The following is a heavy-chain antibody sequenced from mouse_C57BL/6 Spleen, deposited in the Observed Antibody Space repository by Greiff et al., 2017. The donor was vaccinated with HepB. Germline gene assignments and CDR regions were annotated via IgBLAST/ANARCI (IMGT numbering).Heavy chain of an antibody. CDR2: IYPRSGNT. V-gene: IGHV1-81*01. J-gene: IGHJ1*03. D-gene: IGHD1-1*01. Sequence: VQLQQSGAELARPGASVKLSCKASGYTFTSYGISWVKQRTGQGLEWIGEIYPRSGNTYYNEKFKGKATLTADKSSSTAYMELRSLTSEDSAVYFCERSAPVVATRYFDVWGTGTTVTVSS. CDR3: ERSAPVVATRYFDV. CDR1: GYTFTSYG.